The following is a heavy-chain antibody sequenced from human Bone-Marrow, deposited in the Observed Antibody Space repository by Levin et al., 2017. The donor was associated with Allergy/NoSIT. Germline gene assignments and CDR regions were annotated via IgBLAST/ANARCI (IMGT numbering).Heavy chain of an antibody. D-gene: IGHD2-15*01. CDR2: IIPIFGTA. CDR3: ARDPNVVAATLDAFDI. V-gene: IGHV1-69*13. CDR1: GGTFSSYA. Sequence: RASVKVSCKASGGTFSSYAISWVRQAPGQGLEWMGGIIPIFGTANYAQKFQGRVTITADESTSTAYMELSSLRSEDTAVYYCARDPNVVAATLDAFDIWGQGTMVTVSS. J-gene: IGHJ3*02.